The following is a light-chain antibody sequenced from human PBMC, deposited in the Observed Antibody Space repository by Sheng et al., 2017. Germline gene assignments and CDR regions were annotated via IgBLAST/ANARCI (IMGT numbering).Light chain of an antibody. CDR2: KAS. CDR1: QSISSW. CDR3: QQYSTYSPT. Sequence: EIQMTQFPSTLSASVGDRVIITCRASQSISSWLAWYQQKPGKAPKVLINKASNLESGVPSRFSGSGSGTEFTLTISSLQPDDFATYYCQQYSTYSPTFGQGTKVEIK. J-gene: IGKJ1*01. V-gene: IGKV1-5*03.